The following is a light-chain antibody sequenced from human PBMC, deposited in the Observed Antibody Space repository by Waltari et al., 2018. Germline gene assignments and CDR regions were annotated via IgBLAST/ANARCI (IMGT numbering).Light chain of an antibody. V-gene: IGLV4-69*01. Sequence: QLVLTQSPSASASLGASVKLTCTLSSGHSSNVIAWHQQQPEKGPRYLMKVNSDGSHSKGDKIPDRFSGSGSGAEHYLTISSLQSEDEADYYCQTGGHGTWVFGGGTKLTVL. CDR1: SGHSSNV. J-gene: IGLJ3*02. CDR2: VNSDGSH. CDR3: QTGGHGTWV.